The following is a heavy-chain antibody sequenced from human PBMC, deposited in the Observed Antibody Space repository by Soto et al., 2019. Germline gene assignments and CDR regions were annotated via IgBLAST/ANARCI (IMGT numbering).Heavy chain of an antibody. CDR2: IYYSGGT. V-gene: IGHV4-59*01. CDR3: ARLRFSEGYYYYYMDV. Sequence: QVQLQESGPGLVKPSETLSLTCTVSGGSISSYYWSWIRQPPGKGLEWIGYIYYSGGTNYNPSLKSRVTISVDTSKNQFSLKLSSVTAADTAVYYCARLRFSEGYYYYYMDVWGKGTTVTVSS. CDR1: GGSISSYY. J-gene: IGHJ6*03. D-gene: IGHD3-3*01.